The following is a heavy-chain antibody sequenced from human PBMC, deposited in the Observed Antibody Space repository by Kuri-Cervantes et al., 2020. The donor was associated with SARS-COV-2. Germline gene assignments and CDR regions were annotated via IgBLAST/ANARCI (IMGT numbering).Heavy chain of an antibody. CDR3: ARGTYTYYDFWRGPYFDY. Sequence: SETLSLTCTVSGGSISSSSYYWGWIRQPPGKGLEWIGSIYYSGSTYYNPSLKSRVTISVDTSENQFSLKLNSVTAADTAVYYCARGTYTYYDFWRGPYFDYWGQGNLVTVSS. D-gene: IGHD3-3*01. V-gene: IGHV4-39*01. CDR2: IYYSGST. J-gene: IGHJ4*02. CDR1: GGSISSSSYY.